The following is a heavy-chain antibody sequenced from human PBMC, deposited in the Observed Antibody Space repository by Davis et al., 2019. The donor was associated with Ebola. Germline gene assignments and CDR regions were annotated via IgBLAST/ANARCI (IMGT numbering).Heavy chain of an antibody. Sequence: GGSLRLSCAVSGFAFSGHYMSWIRQAPGKGLEYISYISTSGSTTYYADSVKGRFTISRDNLKNSLDLQMTSLRAEDTAVYYCAREGERYCSGGSCYYRPYYYGMDVWGQGTTVTVSS. V-gene: IGHV3-11*04. J-gene: IGHJ6*02. CDR2: ISTSGSTT. CDR3: AREGERYCSGGSCYYRPYYYGMDV. D-gene: IGHD2-15*01. CDR1: GFAFSGHY.